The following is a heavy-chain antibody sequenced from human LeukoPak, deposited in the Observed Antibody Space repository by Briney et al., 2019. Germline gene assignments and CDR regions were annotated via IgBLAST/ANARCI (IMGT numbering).Heavy chain of an antibody. Sequence: ASVKVSCKASGYAFTSYAISWVRQAPGEGLEWMGWISACNGDTDYAQKLQGRVTMTTDTSTNTAYMELRSLRSDDTAVFYCARQQCRGGSCYWGYYFDYWGQGTLVTVSS. V-gene: IGHV1-18*01. CDR3: ARQQCRGGSCYWGYYFDY. CDR2: ISACNGDT. J-gene: IGHJ4*02. CDR1: GYAFTSYA. D-gene: IGHD2-15*01.